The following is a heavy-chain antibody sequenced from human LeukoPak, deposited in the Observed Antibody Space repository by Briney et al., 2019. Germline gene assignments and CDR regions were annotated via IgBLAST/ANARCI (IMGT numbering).Heavy chain of an antibody. Sequence: ASVKVSCKASGYTFTSYYMHWVRQAPGQGLERVGITNPSVGSTRNARKFQDRLTMTRDTPTSTVYMELSSLRSEGTAVYDCARDGKYYDSRGSYFDSWGQGTLVTVSS. CDR1: GYTFTSYY. CDR3: ARDGKYYDSRGSYFDS. D-gene: IGHD3-22*01. J-gene: IGHJ4*02. CDR2: TNPSVGST. V-gene: IGHV1-46*01.